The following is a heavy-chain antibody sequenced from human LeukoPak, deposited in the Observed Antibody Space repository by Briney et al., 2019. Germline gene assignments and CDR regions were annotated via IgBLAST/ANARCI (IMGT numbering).Heavy chain of an antibody. Sequence: SVKVSCKASGGTFSSYAIIWVRQAPGQGLEWMGGIIPIFGTANYAQKFQGRVTITTDESTSTAYMELSSLRSEDTAVYYCASHADLPARYYYYYMDVWGKGTTVTVSS. CDR2: IIPIFGTA. D-gene: IGHD2-2*01. CDR3: ASHADLPARYYYYYMDV. V-gene: IGHV1-69*05. CDR1: GGTFSSYA. J-gene: IGHJ6*03.